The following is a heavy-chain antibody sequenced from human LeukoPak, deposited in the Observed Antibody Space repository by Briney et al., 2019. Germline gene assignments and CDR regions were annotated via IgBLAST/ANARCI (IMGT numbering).Heavy chain of an antibody. CDR3: AINVDTTMGYGMDV. CDR2: VYYNGNT. V-gene: IGHV4-39*01. J-gene: IGHJ6*02. CDR1: GGSISSNKYY. D-gene: IGHD5-18*01. Sequence: SETLSLTCTVSGGSISSNKYYWGWIRQPPGKGLEWIGSVYYNGNTYYSPPLKSRVTIPVDTSKTQFSLILSSVTAADTALYYCAINVDTTMGYGMDVWGQGTKVTVSS.